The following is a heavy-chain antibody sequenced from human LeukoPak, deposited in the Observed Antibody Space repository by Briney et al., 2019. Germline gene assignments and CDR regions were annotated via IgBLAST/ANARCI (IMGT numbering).Heavy chain of an antibody. D-gene: IGHD1-26*01. V-gene: IGHV1-46*01. Sequence: ASVKVSCKASGYTFTSYYMHWVRQAPGQGLEWMGIINPSGGSTSYAQKFQGRVTITRNTSISTAYMELSSLRSEDTAVYYCARGTGSYYAFDIWGQGTMVTVSS. CDR2: INPSGGST. CDR3: ARGTGSYYAFDI. J-gene: IGHJ3*02. CDR1: GYTFTSYY.